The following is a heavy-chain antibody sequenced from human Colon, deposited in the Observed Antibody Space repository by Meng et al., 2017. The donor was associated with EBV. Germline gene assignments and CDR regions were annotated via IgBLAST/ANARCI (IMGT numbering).Heavy chain of an antibody. CDR1: GGAMSSATHY. V-gene: IGHV4-31*03. CDR2: IYYSGST. J-gene: IGHJ2*01. D-gene: IGHD4-17*01. Sequence: QPQVLAQLLLTSYHTLPPTFTSAGGAMSSATHYGSCIRQHPENGLEYIGYIYYSGSTYYTPPHNSRVIISVDTSKKQFPLMLNSVAAADTAVYYCASLYGDSSVWYLDFWGRGTLVTVSS. CDR3: ASLYGDSSVWYLDF.